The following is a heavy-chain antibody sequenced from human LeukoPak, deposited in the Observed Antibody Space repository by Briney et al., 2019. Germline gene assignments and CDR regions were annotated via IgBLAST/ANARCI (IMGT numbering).Heavy chain of an antibody. V-gene: IGHV1-2*02. CDR3: ARGDRLKLWPTFGYYYYYMDV. D-gene: IGHD5-18*01. CDR1: GYTFTGYY. CDR2: INPNSGGT. J-gene: IGHJ6*03. Sequence: GASVKVSCKASGYTFTGYYMHWVRQAPGQGLEWMGWINPNSGGTNYAQKFQGRVTITRNTSISTAYMELSSLRSEDTAVYYCARGDRLKLWPTFGYYYYYMDVWGKGTTVTVSS.